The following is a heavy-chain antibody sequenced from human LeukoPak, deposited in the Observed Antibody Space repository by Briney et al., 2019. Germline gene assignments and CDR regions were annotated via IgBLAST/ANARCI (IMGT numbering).Heavy chain of an antibody. J-gene: IGHJ2*01. Sequence: SETLSLTCTVSGGSISSYYWSWIRQPPGKGLEWIAYIYYSGSTDYNPSLKSRVTISVDTSKNQLSLNLSSVIAADTAVYYCARDPSTWHFDLWGRGTLVTVSS. V-gene: IGHV4-59*01. CDR3: ARDPSTWHFDL. CDR2: IYYSGST. CDR1: GGSISSYY.